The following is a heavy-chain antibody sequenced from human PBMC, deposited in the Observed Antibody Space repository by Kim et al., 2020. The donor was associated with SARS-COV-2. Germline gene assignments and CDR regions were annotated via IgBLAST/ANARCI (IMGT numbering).Heavy chain of an antibody. D-gene: IGHD2-8*01. V-gene: IGHV3-21*01. CDR2: ITGSSHYI. Sequence: GGSLRLSCAASGFTFISYSINWVRLAPGKGLEWVSSITGSSHYIYYADSVKGRFTISRDNAKNSLYLQMNSLRVEDTAVYYCARSTKAVNGDYYYYGVDVWGQATTVTDSS. CDR3: ARSTKAVNGDYYYYGVDV. CDR1: GFTFISYS. J-gene: IGHJ6*02.